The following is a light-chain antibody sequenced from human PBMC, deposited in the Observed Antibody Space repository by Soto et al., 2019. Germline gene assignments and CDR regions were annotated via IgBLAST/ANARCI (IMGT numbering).Light chain of an antibody. Sequence: EMVLTQSPGTLSLSPGERATLSCRASQSVSSSYLAWYQQKPGQAPRLLTYGASSRATGIPDRFSGSGSGTDFTLTISRLEPEDFAVYYCQQYGSSLFGPGTKVDIK. CDR2: GAS. CDR1: QSVSSSY. CDR3: QQYGSSL. V-gene: IGKV3-20*01. J-gene: IGKJ3*01.